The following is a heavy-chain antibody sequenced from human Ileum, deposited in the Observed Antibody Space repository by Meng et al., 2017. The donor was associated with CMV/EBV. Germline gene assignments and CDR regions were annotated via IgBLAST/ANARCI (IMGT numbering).Heavy chain of an antibody. Sequence: SETLSLTCTVSGGSISSSDYYWGWIRQPPGKGLEWIGSVYYSGTTFHNPSLKNRVTISVDTSKNQFSLKLSSVTAADTAVYYCARPKYSGYGDAFDVWGQGTMVTVSS. CDR1: GGSISSSDYY. CDR2: VYYSGTT. V-gene: IGHV4-39*01. D-gene: IGHD5-12*01. J-gene: IGHJ3*01. CDR3: ARPKYSGYGDAFDV.